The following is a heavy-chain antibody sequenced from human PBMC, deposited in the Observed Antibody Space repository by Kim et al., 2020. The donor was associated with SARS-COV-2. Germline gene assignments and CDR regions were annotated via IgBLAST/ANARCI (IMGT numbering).Heavy chain of an antibody. CDR3: ARGGSDDSSGYYFDY. J-gene: IGHJ4*02. D-gene: IGHD3-22*01. V-gene: IGHV4-34*01. Sequence: ALKRRVTISVYTSQNQFSLKLSSVTAADTAVYYCARGGSDDSSGYYFDYWGQGTLVTVSS.